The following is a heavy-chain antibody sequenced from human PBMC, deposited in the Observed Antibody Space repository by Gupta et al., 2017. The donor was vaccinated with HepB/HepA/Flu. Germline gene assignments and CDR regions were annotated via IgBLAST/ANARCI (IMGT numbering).Heavy chain of an antibody. CDR1: GFDFRNTI. D-gene: IGHD1-14*01. V-gene: IGHV3-30*18. CDR3: AKEPPGHENGLDY. J-gene: IGHJ4*02. Sequence: QVQLVESGGGVVQPGRSLRLSCAASGFDFRNTIMHWVRQAPGKGLEWVATLTYAGGPNFYAKSVKGRFTISGHTSRATVYLQMSGLRADDTAVYYCAKEPPGHENGLDYWGQGTLVTVSS. CDR2: LTYAGGPN.